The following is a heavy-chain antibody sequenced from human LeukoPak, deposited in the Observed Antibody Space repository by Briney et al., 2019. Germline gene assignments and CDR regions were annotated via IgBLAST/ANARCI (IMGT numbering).Heavy chain of an antibody. Sequence: PSETLSLTCAVYGGSFSGYYWSWIRQPPGKGLEWIGEINHSGSTNYNPSLKSRVTISVDTSKNQFSLKLSSVTAADTAVYYCASSSTGADGYYYYYYMDVWGKGTTVTVSS. CDR1: GGSFSGYY. D-gene: IGHD7-27*01. CDR2: INHSGST. CDR3: ASSSTGADGYYYYYYMDV. V-gene: IGHV4-34*01. J-gene: IGHJ6*03.